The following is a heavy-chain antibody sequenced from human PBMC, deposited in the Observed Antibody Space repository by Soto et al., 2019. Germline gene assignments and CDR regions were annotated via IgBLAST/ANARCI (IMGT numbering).Heavy chain of an antibody. CDR1: GFTFSEYA. Sequence: GGSLRLSCAASGFTFSEYAMTWVRQAPGKGLEWVSVIGGAGSNIYYADSVEGRFTVSRDDSKNTLYLRMDSLRVEDTAVYYCAKFFVSRKGLYDLFDIGGRGTMVPVS. D-gene: IGHD2-8*01. CDR3: AKFFVSRKGLYDLFDI. CDR2: IGGAGSNI. J-gene: IGHJ3*02. V-gene: IGHV3-23*01.